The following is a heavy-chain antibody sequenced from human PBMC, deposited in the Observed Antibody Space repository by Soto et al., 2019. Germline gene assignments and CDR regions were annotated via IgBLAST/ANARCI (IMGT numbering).Heavy chain of an antibody. D-gene: IGHD7-27*01. J-gene: IGHJ3*01. V-gene: IGHV2-5*02. CDR3: AHSLINWGDAFEV. CDR2: LYWDDDT. CDR1: GFSLSTSGVG. Sequence: QITLKESGPTLVKPTQTLTLTCTFSGFSLSTSGVGVGWIRQPPGKALEWLALLYWDDDTRFSPSLKSRLTITKDTSKNRLVLKMTKTDPVYTGTYYCAHSLINWGDAFEVWGQGEMVTVSS.